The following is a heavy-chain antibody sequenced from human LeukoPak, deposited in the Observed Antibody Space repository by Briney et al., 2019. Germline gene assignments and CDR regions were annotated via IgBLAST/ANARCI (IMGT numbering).Heavy chain of an antibody. Sequence: GGSLRLSCAASGFTFSSYAMSWVRQAPGKGLEWVSAISGSGGSTYYADSVKGRFTISRGNSKNTLYLQMNSLRAEDTAVYYCAKMVQLWFGESGGNWFDPWGQGTLVTVSS. CDR1: GFTFSSYA. V-gene: IGHV3-23*01. J-gene: IGHJ5*02. CDR3: AKMVQLWFGESGGNWFDP. CDR2: ISGSGGST. D-gene: IGHD3-10*01.